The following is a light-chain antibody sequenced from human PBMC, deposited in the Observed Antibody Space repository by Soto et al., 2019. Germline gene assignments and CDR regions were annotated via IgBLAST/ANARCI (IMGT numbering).Light chain of an antibody. J-gene: IGLJ1*01. V-gene: IGLV1-47*01. Sequence: QSVLTQPPSASGTPGQKVTISCSGSSSNIGDNYVYWHQQLPGTAPKLLIYRNNQRPSGVPDRFSGSKSGTSASLAISGLRSEDEADYDCAAWDDSLSGDVFGPGTKLTVL. CDR1: SSNIGDNY. CDR2: RNN. CDR3: AAWDDSLSGDV.